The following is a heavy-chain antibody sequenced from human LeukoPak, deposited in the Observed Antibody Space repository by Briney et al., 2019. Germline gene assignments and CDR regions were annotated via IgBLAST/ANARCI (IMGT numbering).Heavy chain of an antibody. Sequence: SETLSLTCTVSGGSISSYYWSWIRQPARKGLEWIGRIYSSGSTNYNPSPKSRVTMSVDTSKNQFSLKLSSVTAADTAVYYCARGQYHLLYWYFDLWGRGTLVTVSS. CDR2: IYSSGST. CDR3: ARGQYHLLYWYFDL. D-gene: IGHD2-2*01. CDR1: GGSISSYY. V-gene: IGHV4-4*07. J-gene: IGHJ2*01.